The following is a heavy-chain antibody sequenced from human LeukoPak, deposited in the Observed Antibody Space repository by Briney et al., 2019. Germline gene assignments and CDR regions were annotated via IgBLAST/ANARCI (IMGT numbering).Heavy chain of an antibody. Sequence: ASVKVSCKASGYTFTGYYMHWVRQAPGQGLEWMGWINPNSGGTNYAQKFQGRVTMTRDTSISTAYMELSRLRSDDTAVYYCARDQRIAARPYYYYGMDVWGQGTTVTVSS. CDR3: ARDQRIAARPYYYYGMDV. J-gene: IGHJ6*02. CDR2: INPNSGGT. CDR1: GYTFTGYY. D-gene: IGHD6-6*01. V-gene: IGHV1-2*02.